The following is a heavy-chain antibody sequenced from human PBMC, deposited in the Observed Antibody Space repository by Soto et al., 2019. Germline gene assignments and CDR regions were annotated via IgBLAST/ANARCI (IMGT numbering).Heavy chain of an antibody. J-gene: IGHJ4*02. CDR2: INWHGDTT. CDR3: VYDPPDFDY. Sequence: PGGSLRLSCAASGFTFDDSGMSWVRQAPGKGLEWVSGINWHGDTTGYADSVKGRFTISRDNAKNSLYLQMNSLRPEDTAFYYCVYDPPDFDYWGQGTLVTVSS. D-gene: IGHD3-3*01. V-gene: IGHV3-20*04. CDR1: GFTFDDSG.